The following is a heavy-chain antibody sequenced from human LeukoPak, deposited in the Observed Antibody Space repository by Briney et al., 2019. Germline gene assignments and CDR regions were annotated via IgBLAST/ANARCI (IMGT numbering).Heavy chain of an antibody. D-gene: IGHD5-18*01. Sequence: GASVKVSCKASGYTFTSYDINWVRQATGQGLNGMGWMNPNSGNTGYAQKFRGRVTMTRNTSISTAYMELSSLRSEDTAVYYCARSGGYSYGYDYWGQGTLVTVSS. CDR2: MNPNSGNT. J-gene: IGHJ4*02. CDR1: GYTFTSYD. CDR3: ARSGGYSYGYDY. V-gene: IGHV1-8*01.